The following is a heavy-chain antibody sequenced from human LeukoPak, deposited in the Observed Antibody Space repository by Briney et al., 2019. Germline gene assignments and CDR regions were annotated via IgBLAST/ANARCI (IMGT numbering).Heavy chain of an antibody. Sequence: GASVKVSCKASGYTFTSYGISWVRQAPGQGLEWMGWISAYNGNTNYAQKLQGRVTMTTDTSTSTAYMELRSLRSDDTAVYYCARDTSSDYYDSSGGFDYWGQGTLVTVSS. J-gene: IGHJ4*02. CDR2: ISAYNGNT. CDR1: GYTFTSYG. V-gene: IGHV1-18*01. CDR3: ARDTSSDYYDSSGGFDY. D-gene: IGHD3-22*01.